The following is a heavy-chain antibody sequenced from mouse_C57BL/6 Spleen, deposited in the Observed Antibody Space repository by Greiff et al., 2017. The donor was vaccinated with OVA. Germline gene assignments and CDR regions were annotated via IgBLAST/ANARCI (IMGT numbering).Heavy chain of an antibody. CDR3: VSHDYYVSAWFAY. CDR1: GFSFNTYA. D-gene: IGHD1-1*01. V-gene: IGHV10-1*01. Sequence: EVQLVESGGGLVQPKGSLKLSCAASGFSFNTYAMNWVRQAPGKGLEWVARIRSKSNNYATYYADSVKDRFTISRDDSESMLYLQMNNLKTEDSAMYYGVSHDYYVSAWFAYWGQGTLVTVSA. J-gene: IGHJ3*01. CDR2: IRSKSNNYAT.